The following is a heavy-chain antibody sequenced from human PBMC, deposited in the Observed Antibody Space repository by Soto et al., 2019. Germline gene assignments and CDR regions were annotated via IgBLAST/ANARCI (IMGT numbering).Heavy chain of an antibody. D-gene: IGHD2-15*01. CDR3: AKDRRSGGSCLGGDCFGGY. V-gene: IGHV3-23*01. Sequence: EVQLLESGGGLVQPGGSLRLSCAASGFTFSSYAMSWVRQAPGKGLEWVSAISGSGGSTYYADSVKGRFTISRDNSKNTLYLQMNSLRAEDTAVYYCAKDRRSGGSCLGGDCFGGYWGQGTLVTVSS. CDR2: ISGSGGST. CDR1: GFTFSSYA. J-gene: IGHJ4*02.